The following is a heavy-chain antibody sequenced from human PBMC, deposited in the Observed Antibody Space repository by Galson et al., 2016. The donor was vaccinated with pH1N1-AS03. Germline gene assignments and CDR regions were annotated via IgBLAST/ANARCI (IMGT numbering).Heavy chain of an antibody. V-gene: IGHV3-21*06. J-gene: IGHJ5*02. CDR3: ARDTPLGAADGRGWFDP. CDR1: GFTFSSYS. Sequence: SLRLSCAASGFTFSSYSMNWVRQAPGKGLEWVSFINSDNRYIFYGDSVKGRFTISRDNTKNSLYLQMNSLTAEDTAIYYCARDTPLGAADGRGWFDPWGQGTLVTVSS. D-gene: IGHD6-13*01. CDR2: INSDNRYI.